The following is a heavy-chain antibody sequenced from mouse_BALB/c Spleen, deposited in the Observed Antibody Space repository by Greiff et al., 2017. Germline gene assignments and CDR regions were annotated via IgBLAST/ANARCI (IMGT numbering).Heavy chain of an antibody. D-gene: IGHD1-1*01. J-gene: IGHJ4*01. Sequence: VQLKESGAELVKPGASVKLSCTASGFNIKDTYMHWVKQRPEQGLEWIGRIDPANGNTKYDPKFQGKATITADTSSNTAYLQLSSLTSEDTAVYYCARYGYYAMDYWGQGTSVTVSS. CDR2: IDPANGNT. CDR3: ARYGYYAMDY. CDR1: GFNIKDTY. V-gene: IGHV14-3*02.